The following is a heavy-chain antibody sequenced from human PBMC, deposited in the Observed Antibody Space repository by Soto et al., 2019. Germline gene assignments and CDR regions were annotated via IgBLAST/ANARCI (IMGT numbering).Heavy chain of an antibody. J-gene: IGHJ5*02. D-gene: IGHD6-19*01. Sequence: ESGGGVVQPGRFLRLSCAASGFTFSSYGMHWVRQAPGKGLEWVAVIWYDGSNKYYADSVKGRFTISRDNSKNTLYLQMNSLRAEDTAVYYCARDIGYSSGWYGGNWFDPWGQGTLVTVSS. CDR1: GFTFSSYG. CDR2: IWYDGSNK. CDR3: ARDIGYSSGWYGGNWFDP. V-gene: IGHV3-33*01.